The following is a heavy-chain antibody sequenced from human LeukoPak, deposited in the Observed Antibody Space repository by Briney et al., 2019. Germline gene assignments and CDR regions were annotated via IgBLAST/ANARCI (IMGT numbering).Heavy chain of an antibody. CDR2: IRYDGSNK. Sequence: GGSLRLSCAASGFTFSSYGMHWVRQAPGKGLEWVAFIRYDGSNKYYADSVKGRFTISRDNSKNTLYLQMNSLRVEDTAVYYCAKGGYDSSGFNAFDIWGQGTMVTVSS. J-gene: IGHJ3*02. CDR1: GFTFSSYG. V-gene: IGHV3-30*02. D-gene: IGHD3-22*01. CDR3: AKGGYDSSGFNAFDI.